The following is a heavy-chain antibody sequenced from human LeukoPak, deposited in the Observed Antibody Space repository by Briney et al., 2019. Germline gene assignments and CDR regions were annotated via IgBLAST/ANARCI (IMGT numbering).Heavy chain of an antibody. V-gene: IGHV3-23*01. CDR2: ISGSGGST. CDR1: GFTFSSYA. D-gene: IGHD3-22*01. J-gene: IGHJ4*02. CDR3: ASSTRVYSSGFDY. Sequence: GGSLRLSCAASGFTFSSYAMSWVRQAPGKGLEWVSAISGSGGSTYYVDSVKGRFTISRDNSKNTLYLQMGSLRAEDMAVYYCASSTRVYSSGFDYWGQGTLVTVSS.